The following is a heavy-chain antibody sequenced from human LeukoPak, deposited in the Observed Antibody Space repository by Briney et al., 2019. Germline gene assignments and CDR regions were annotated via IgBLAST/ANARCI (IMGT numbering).Heavy chain of an antibody. Sequence: GGSLRLSCAASGFTFSSYGMHWVRQAPGKGLEWVAVISYDGSNKYYADSVKGRFTISRDNSKNTLYLQMNSLRAEDTAVYYCAKGSSSGYPDYFDYWGQGTLVTVSS. V-gene: IGHV3-30*18. CDR1: GFTFSSYG. D-gene: IGHD3-22*01. CDR3: AKGSSSGYPDYFDY. J-gene: IGHJ4*02. CDR2: ISYDGSNK.